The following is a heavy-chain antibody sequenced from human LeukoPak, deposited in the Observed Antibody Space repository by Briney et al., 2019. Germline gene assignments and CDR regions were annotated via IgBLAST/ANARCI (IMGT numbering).Heavy chain of an antibody. V-gene: IGHV3-9*03. CDR3: AKGAADSHYYYYYYMDV. Sequence: GRSLRLSCAASGFTFDDYAMHWVRQALGKGLEWVSGISWNSGSIGYADSVKGRFTISRDNAKNSLYLQMNSLRAEDMALYYCAKGAADSHYYYYYYMDVWGKGTTVTVSS. CDR1: GFTFDDYA. CDR2: ISWNSGSI. D-gene: IGHD6-13*01. J-gene: IGHJ6*03.